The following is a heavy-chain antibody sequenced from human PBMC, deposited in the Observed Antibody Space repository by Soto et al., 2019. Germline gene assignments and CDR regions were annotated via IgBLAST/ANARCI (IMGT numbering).Heavy chain of an antibody. CDR1: GFTFTSSA. V-gene: IGHV1-58*01. Sequence: QMQLVQSGPEVKKPGTSVKVSCKASGFTFTSSAVQWVRQARGQRLEWIGWIVVGSGNTNYAQKFQERVTITRDMSTSTAYMELSSLRSEDTAVYYCAADPPLGVTVTTPTFDIWGQGTMVTVSS. CDR2: IVVGSGNT. CDR3: AADPPLGVTVTTPTFDI. J-gene: IGHJ3*02. D-gene: IGHD4-17*01.